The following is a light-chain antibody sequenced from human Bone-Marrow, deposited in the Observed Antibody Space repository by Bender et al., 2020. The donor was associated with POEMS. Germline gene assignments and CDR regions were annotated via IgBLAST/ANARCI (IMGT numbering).Light chain of an antibody. CDR1: SSNIGAGYD. CDR3: SAWDDSLSGWV. CDR2: DST. V-gene: IGLV1-40*01. J-gene: IGLJ3*02. Sequence: QSVLTQPPSVSGAPGQRVTISCTGSSSNIGAGYDVHWYQQVPVTAPKVVIYDSTSRPSGVPDRFSGSKSGTSASLAIRELQSEDEALYYCSAWDDSLSGWVFGGGTKLTVL.